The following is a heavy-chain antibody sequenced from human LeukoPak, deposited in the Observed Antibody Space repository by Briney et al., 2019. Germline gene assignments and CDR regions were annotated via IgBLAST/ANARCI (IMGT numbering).Heavy chain of an antibody. CDR2: IIPMFGTA. D-gene: IGHD2-15*01. V-gene: IGHV1-69*13. CDR1: GGTFISYA. J-gene: IGHJ3*02. Sequence: GASVKVSCKASGGTFISYAISWVRQAPGQGLEWMGGIIPMFGTANYAQKFQGRVTITADESTSTAYMELSSLRSEDTAVYYCARDQVGVVADDAFDIWGQGTMVTVSS. CDR3: ARDQVGVVADDAFDI.